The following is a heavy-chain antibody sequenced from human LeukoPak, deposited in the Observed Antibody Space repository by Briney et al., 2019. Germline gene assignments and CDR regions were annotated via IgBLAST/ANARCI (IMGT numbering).Heavy chain of an antibody. V-gene: IGHV3-21*01. CDR1: GFTFSSYS. J-gene: IGHJ3*02. Sequence: PGGSLRLSCAASGFTFSSYSMNWVRQAPGKGLEWVSSISSSSSYIYYADSVKGRFTISRDNAKNSLYLQMNSLRAEDTAVYYCARCRSGYYLDAFDIWGQGTMVTVSS. D-gene: IGHD3-22*01. CDR2: ISSSSSYI. CDR3: ARCRSGYYLDAFDI.